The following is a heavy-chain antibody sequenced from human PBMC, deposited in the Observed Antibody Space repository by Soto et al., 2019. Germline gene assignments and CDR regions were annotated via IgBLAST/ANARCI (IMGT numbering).Heavy chain of an antibody. CDR3: AKGFFMVRGFSWYFDY. Sequence: GGSLRLSCAASGFTFSSYGMHWVRQAPGEGLEWVAVISYDGSNKYYADSVKGRFTTSRDNSKSTLYLQMNSLRAEDTAVYYCAKGFFMVRGFSWYFDYWGQGTLVTVSS. J-gene: IGHJ4*02. D-gene: IGHD3-10*01. CDR1: GFTFSSYG. V-gene: IGHV3-30*18. CDR2: ISYDGSNK.